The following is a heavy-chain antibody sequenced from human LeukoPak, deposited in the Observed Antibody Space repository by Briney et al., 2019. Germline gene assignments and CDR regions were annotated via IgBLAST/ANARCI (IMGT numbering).Heavy chain of an antibody. CDR2: IYYSGST. CDR1: GGSISSSSYY. Sequence: PSETLSLTCTVSGGSISSSSYYWGWIRQPPGKGLEWIGSIYYSGSTYYNPSLKSRVTISVDTSKNQFSLKLSSVTAADTAVYYCARDIWFGEPRMDVWGQGTTVTVSS. V-gene: IGHV4-39*07. D-gene: IGHD3-10*01. CDR3: ARDIWFGEPRMDV. J-gene: IGHJ6*02.